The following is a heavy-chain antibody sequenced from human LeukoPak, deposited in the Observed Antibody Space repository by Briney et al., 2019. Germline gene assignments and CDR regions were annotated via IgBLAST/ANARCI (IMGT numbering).Heavy chain of an antibody. D-gene: IGHD2-15*01. Sequence: GGSLGLSCAASGFRSSDHYMDWVRQAPGKVLEWVSGLFGSGGSAHYADSVKGRFTISRDNSKNTVYLEMNSLGVEDTAVYYCAKTTVGYSSGRFPGWPADYWGQGTLVTVSS. J-gene: IGHJ4*02. CDR1: GFRSSDHY. CDR2: LFGSGGSA. CDR3: AKTTVGYSSGRFPGWPADY. V-gene: IGHV3-23*01.